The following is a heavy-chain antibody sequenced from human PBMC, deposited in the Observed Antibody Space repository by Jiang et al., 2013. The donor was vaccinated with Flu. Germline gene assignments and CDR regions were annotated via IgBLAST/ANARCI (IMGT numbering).Heavy chain of an antibody. CDR1: GYTFTCYY. CDR2: INPSSGGT. J-gene: IGHJ3*02. V-gene: IGHV1-2*05. Sequence: GAEVKKPGASVKVSCKASGYTFTCYYMHWVRQAPGQGLEWMGRINPSSGGTNYARKFQGRVTMTRDTSISTAYMELSSLRSDDTVVYYCARERSSTYLDAFDIWGQGTMVTVSS. CDR3: ARERSSTYLDAFDI. D-gene: IGHD6-13*01.